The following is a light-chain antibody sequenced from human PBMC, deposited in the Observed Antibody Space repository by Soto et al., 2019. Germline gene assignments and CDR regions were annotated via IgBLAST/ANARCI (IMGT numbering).Light chain of an antibody. CDR1: QSVSSSY. CDR3: QQYGSSSIT. Sequence: EIVLTQSPGTPSLSPGERATLSCRASQSVSSSYLAWYQQKPGQAPRLLIYAASIRATDIPDRFSGSGSGTDFTLTISRLEPEDFAVFYCQQYGSSSITFGQGTRLEIK. V-gene: IGKV3-20*01. CDR2: AAS. J-gene: IGKJ5*01.